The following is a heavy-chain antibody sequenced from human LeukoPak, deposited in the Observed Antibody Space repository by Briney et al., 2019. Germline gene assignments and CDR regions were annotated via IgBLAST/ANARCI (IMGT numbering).Heavy chain of an antibody. Sequence: GGSLRLSCAASGFTFSSYAMSWVRQAPGKGLEWVSAISGSGGSTYYADSVKGRFTISRDNSKNTLYLQMNSLRAEDTAVYYCAKALRFLNLYSSGWYYFDYWGQGTLVTVSS. CDR1: GFTFSSYA. V-gene: IGHV3-23*01. D-gene: IGHD6-19*01. CDR2: ISGSGGST. CDR3: AKALRFLNLYSSGWYYFDY. J-gene: IGHJ4*02.